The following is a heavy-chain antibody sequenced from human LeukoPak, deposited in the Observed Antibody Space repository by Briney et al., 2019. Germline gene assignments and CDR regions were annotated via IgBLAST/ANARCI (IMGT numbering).Heavy chain of an antibody. J-gene: IGHJ5*02. V-gene: IGHV4-59*08. CDR3: ARAIAAADNWFDP. CDR1: GVSISSYY. CDR2: IYYSGST. D-gene: IGHD6-13*01. Sequence: SETLSLTCTVSGVSISSYYWSWIRQPPGKGLEWIGYIYYSGSTNYNPSLKSRVTISVDMSKNQFSLKLSSVTAADTAVYYCARAIAAADNWFDPWGQGTLVTVSS.